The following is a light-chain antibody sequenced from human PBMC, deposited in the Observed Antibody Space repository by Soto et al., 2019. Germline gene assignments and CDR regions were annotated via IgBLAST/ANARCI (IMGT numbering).Light chain of an antibody. J-gene: IGLJ3*02. Sequence: QSALTQPASVSGSPGQSITISCSGTSSDVSGYNYVSWYQQYPGKAPKLMIYEVNNRPSGVSNRFSGSKSANTASLTISGRQAEYEADYYCSSYTTRGTWVCGGGTKLTVL. CDR1: SSDVSGYNY. CDR2: EVN. CDR3: SSYTTRGTWV. V-gene: IGLV2-14*01.